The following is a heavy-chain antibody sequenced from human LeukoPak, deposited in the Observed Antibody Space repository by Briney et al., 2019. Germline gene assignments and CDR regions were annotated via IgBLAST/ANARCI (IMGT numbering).Heavy chain of an antibody. V-gene: IGHV1-8*01. CDR2: MNPNSGNT. J-gene: IGHJ4*02. CDR1: GYTFTSYD. Sequence: GASVKVSCKASGYTFTSYDINWVRQATGQGLEWMGWMNPNSGNTGYAQKFQGRVTITRNTSISTAYMELSSLRSEDTAVYYCARGRVGSGWPRRRGNNYYFDYWGQGTLVTVSS. CDR3: ARGRVGSGWPRRRGNNYYFDY. D-gene: IGHD6-19*01.